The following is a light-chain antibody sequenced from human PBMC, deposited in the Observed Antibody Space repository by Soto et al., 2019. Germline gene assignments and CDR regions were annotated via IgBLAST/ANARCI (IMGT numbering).Light chain of an antibody. Sequence: AIQMTQSPSSLSASVGERVTITCRASQDIRNELAWYQQKPGKAPNLLIYAASNLQSGVPSRFSGSGSGSDFTLTISSLQPEYFATYYCLQDYTYPLTFGGGTKVALK. CDR3: LQDYTYPLT. J-gene: IGKJ4*01. V-gene: IGKV1-6*01. CDR2: AAS. CDR1: QDIRNE.